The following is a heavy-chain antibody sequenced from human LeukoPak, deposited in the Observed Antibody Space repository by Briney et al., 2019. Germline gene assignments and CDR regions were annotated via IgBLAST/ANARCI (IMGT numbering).Heavy chain of an antibody. CDR1: GGTFSSYA. V-gene: IGHV1-69*13. J-gene: IGHJ4*02. CDR3: ARGLYYYDSSGETAFDY. Sequence: ASVKVSCKASGGTFSSYAISWVRQAPGQGLEWMGGIIPIFGTANYAQKFQGRVTITADESTSTAYMELSSLRSEDTAVYYCARGLYYYDSSGETAFDYWGQGTLVTVSS. D-gene: IGHD3-22*01. CDR2: IIPIFGTA.